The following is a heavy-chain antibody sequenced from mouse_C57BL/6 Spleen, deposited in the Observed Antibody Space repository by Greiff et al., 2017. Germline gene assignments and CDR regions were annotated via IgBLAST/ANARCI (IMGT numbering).Heavy chain of an antibody. D-gene: IGHD2-4*01. V-gene: IGHV5-9-1*02. Sequence: EVQLQESGEGLVKPGGSLKLSCAASGFTFSNYAMSWVRQTPEKRLEWVAYISRGGDYIYYADTVKGRFTISRDNATNTLYLQMSSLKSEDTAMYYCTRDWVYDYDDGGAYWGQGTLVTVSA. CDR2: ISRGGDYI. CDR3: TRDWVYDYDDGGAY. J-gene: IGHJ3*01. CDR1: GFTFSNYA.